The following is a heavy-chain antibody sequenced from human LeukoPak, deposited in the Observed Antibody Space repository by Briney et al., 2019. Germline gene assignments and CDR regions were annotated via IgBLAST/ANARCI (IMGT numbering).Heavy chain of an antibody. J-gene: IGHJ4*02. CDR2: ISGSGGST. CDR1: GFTFSSYA. V-gene: IGHV3-23*01. Sequence: AGGSLRLSCAASGFTFSSYAMSWVRQAPGKGLEWVSAISGSGGSTYYADSVKGRFTISRDNSKNTLYLQMNSLRAEDTAVYYCAKGGLYVVERFHYFDYWGQGILVTVSS. CDR3: AKGGLYVVERFHYFDY. D-gene: IGHD2-21*01.